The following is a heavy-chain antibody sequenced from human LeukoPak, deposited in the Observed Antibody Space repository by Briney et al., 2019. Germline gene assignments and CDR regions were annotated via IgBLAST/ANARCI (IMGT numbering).Heavy chain of an antibody. V-gene: IGHV3-23*01. CDR1: GFTFNNYA. Sequence: GGSLRLSCAASGFTFNNYAMTWVRQAPGKGLEWVTTISSNGDSTYYADSVKGRLTISRDNPKNTLYLQMDSLRAEDTAVYYCAKQLGYCSDVSCYFPYWGQGTLVTVSS. J-gene: IGHJ4*02. D-gene: IGHD2-15*01. CDR3: AKQLGYCSDVSCYFPY. CDR2: ISSNGDST.